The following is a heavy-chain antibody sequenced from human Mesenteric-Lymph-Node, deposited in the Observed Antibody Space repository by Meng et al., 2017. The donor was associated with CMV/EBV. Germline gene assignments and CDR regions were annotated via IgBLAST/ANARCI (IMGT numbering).Heavy chain of an antibody. V-gene: IGHV1-46*01. Sequence: ASVKVSCKASGYTLTSYYMHWVRQAPGQGLEWMGIINPSGGSTSYAQKFQGRVTMTRDTSTSTVYMELSSLRSEDTAVYYCARGILKPDTRDWFDPWGQGTLVTVSS. CDR1: GYTLTSYY. J-gene: IGHJ5*02. CDR3: ARGILKPDTRDWFDP. CDR2: INPSGGST. D-gene: IGHD2-15*01.